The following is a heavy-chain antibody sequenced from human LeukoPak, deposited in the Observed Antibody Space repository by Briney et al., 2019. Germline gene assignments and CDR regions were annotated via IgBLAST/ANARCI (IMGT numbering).Heavy chain of an antibody. J-gene: IGHJ4*02. CDR2: IYYSGST. V-gene: IGHV4-59*01. D-gene: IGHD1-26*01. Sequence: PSETLSLTCTVSGGSISGYYWTWIRQPPGKGLECIGYIYYSGSTNYHPSLKSRVTLSVDTSTKQFSLKLSSVTAADTAMYYCARGLLVGNTGYYFDYWGQGTLVTVSS. CDR3: ARGLLVGNTGYYFDY. CDR1: GGSISGYY.